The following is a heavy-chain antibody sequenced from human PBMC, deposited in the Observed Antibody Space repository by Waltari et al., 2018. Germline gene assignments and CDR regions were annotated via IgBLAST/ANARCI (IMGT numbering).Heavy chain of an antibody. CDR1: RFTFNTYA. J-gene: IGHJ4*02. D-gene: IGHD2-2*01. CDR2: ISGSGGNT. V-gene: IGHV3-23*01. CDR3: AKGAFRYCSVTSCINFDY. Sequence: EVQLLESGGDLVQPGGSLRLSCAASRFTFNTYAMNWVRQAPGKGLEWVSTISGSGGNTFYADSVKGRFTISRDNSKNTLYLQMNNLRAEDTAIYYCAKGAFRYCSVTSCINFDYWGRGTLVTVSS.